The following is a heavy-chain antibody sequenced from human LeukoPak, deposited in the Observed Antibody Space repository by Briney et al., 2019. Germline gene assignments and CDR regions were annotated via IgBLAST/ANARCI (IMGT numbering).Heavy chain of an antibody. CDR2: ISYDGSNK. CDR3: ARGTPSSSGWLYYGMDV. V-gene: IGHV3-30-3*01. Sequence: GGSLRLSCAASGFTFGDYAMHWVRQAPGKGLEWVAVISYDGSNKYYADSVKGRFTISRDNSKNTLYLQMNSLRAEDTAVYYCARGTPSSSGWLYYGMDVWGQGTTVTVSS. J-gene: IGHJ6*02. CDR1: GFTFGDYA. D-gene: IGHD6-19*01.